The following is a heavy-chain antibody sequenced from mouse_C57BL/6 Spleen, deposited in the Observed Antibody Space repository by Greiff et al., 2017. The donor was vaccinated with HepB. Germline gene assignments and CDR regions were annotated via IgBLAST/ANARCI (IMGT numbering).Heavy chain of an antibody. CDR3: AGRDDGYYVGVPWFAY. D-gene: IGHD2-3*01. J-gene: IGHJ3*01. CDR1: GYTFTGYW. CDR2: ILPGSGST. V-gene: IGHV1-9*01. Sequence: QVQLKQSGAELMKPGASVKLSCKATGYTFTGYWIEWVKQRPGHGLEWIGEILPGSGSTNYNEKFKGKATFTADTSSNTAYMQLSSLTTEDSAIYYCAGRDDGYYVGVPWFAYWGQGTLVTVSA.